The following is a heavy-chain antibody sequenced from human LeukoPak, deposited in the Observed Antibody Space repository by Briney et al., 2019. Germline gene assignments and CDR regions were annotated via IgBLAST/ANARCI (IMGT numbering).Heavy chain of an antibody. CDR3: ATYSSSYYYFGC. CDR2: IKSKTDGGTT. CDR1: GFTFNNAY. D-gene: IGHD6-13*01. Sequence: TTGGSLRLACAASGFTFNNAYMSWVRQAPGKGLEWVGRIKSKTDGGTTEHAAPVKGRFTISRDDSKNTLFLQMNSLKTEDAAVYYCATYSSSYYYFGCWGQGTLVTVSS. V-gene: IGHV3-15*01. J-gene: IGHJ4*02.